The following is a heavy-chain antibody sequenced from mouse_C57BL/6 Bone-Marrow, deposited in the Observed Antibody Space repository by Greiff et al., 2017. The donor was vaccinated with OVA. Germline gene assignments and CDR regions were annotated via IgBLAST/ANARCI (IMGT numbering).Heavy chain of an antibody. D-gene: IGHD2-5*01. CDR2: IDPEDGET. V-gene: IGHV14-2*01. CDR1: GFNIKDYY. J-gene: IGHJ2*01. CDR3: ARDYSNYPYYFDY. Sequence: EVKVVESGAELVKPGASVKLSCTASGFNIKDYYMHWVKQRTEQGLEWIGRIDPEDGETKYAPKFQGKATLTADTSSNTAYLQLSSLTSEDTAVYYCARDYSNYPYYFDYWGQGTTLTVSS.